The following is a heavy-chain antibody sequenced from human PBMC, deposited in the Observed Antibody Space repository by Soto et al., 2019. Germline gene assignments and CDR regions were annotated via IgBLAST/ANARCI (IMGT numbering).Heavy chain of an antibody. CDR3: TRGPRVSSTGTVGH. J-gene: IGHJ4*02. V-gene: IGHV3-74*01. Sequence: GGPQRLSCEVSGFTFSAYWMHWVRQDPGKGLIWVSRISDDGSTTTYADSVKGRFTISRDNAKNTLYLQMNSLRADDTGLYYCTRGPRVSSTGTVGHWGQGTLVTVSS. D-gene: IGHD1-1*01. CDR1: GFTFSAYW. CDR2: ISDDGSTT.